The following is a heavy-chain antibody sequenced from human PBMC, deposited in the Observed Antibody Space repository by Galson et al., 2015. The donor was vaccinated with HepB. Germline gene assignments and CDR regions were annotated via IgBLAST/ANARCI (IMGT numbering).Heavy chain of an antibody. CDR2: INSNGGST. Sequence: SLRLSCAASGFSFSYYAMTWVRQAPGKGLEWVSTINSNGGSTYYADSGKGRFTISRDNSKSTLYLQMNSLRAEDTAVFYCAKGYDFWSGYTYWYFDLWGRGTLVTVSS. D-gene: IGHD3-3*01. J-gene: IGHJ2*01. CDR3: AKGYDFWSGYTYWYFDL. V-gene: IGHV3-23*01. CDR1: GFSFSYYA.